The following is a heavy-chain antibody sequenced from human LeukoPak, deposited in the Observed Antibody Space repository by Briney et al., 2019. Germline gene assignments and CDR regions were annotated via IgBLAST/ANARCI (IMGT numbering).Heavy chain of an antibody. Sequence: GGSLRLSCATSGFTFSSYTMSWVRQAPGKGLEWVSVIYSGGSTYYADSVKGRFTISRDNSKNTLYLQMNSLRAEDTAVYYCARASGYEFDYWGQGTLVTVSS. D-gene: IGHD5-12*01. CDR3: ARASGYEFDY. CDR2: IYSGGST. J-gene: IGHJ4*02. V-gene: IGHV3-66*01. CDR1: GFTFSSYT.